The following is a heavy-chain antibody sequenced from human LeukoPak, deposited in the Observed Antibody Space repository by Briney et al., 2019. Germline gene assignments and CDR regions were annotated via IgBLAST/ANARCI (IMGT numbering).Heavy chain of an antibody. CDR1: GFTFSSYG. CDR3: TRGDLVGVTGRAYQH. V-gene: IGHV3-30*02. Sequence: GGSLRLSCAASGFTFSSYGMHWVRQAPGKGLEWVTIIRYDGSNKYYADSVKGRFTISRDNSKNTQYLQMNSLRAEDTAVYYCTRGDLVGVTGRAYQHWGQGTLATVSS. D-gene: IGHD1-26*01. J-gene: IGHJ1*01. CDR2: IRYDGSNK.